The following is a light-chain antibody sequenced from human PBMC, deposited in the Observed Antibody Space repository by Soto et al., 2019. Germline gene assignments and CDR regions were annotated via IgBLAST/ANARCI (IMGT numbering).Light chain of an antibody. J-gene: IGKJ4*01. CDR3: QHSYRPPFA. CDR2: GAS. V-gene: IGKV1-39*01. CDR1: QRISNY. Sequence: DIQMTQSPSSLSASVGDRVIITCRASQRISNYLNWYQQKPGKAPKLLIYGASTLQSGVPPRFSGSGSGTDFTLSISSLQPEDFASYYCQHSYRPPFAFGGGTKVEIK.